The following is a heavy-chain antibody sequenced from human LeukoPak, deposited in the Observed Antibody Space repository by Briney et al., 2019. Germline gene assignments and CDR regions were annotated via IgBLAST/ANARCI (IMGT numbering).Heavy chain of an antibody. CDR2: IYYSGST. D-gene: IGHD3-3*01. V-gene: IGHV4-39*01. CDR3: ARSPPVEWLTAGGFDY. J-gene: IGHJ4*02. CDR1: GGSISSSSYY. Sequence: SETLSLTCTVSGGSISSSSYYWGWIRQPPGKGLEWIGSIYYSGSTYYNPSLKSQVTISVDTSKNQFCLKLCAVTAADTAVYYWARSPPVEWLTAGGFDYWGQGTLVTVSS.